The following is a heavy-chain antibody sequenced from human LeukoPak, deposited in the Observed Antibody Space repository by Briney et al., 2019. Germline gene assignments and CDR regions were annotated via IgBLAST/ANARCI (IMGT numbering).Heavy chain of an antibody. CDR3: ATGGQGKFYY. CDR2: IYYSGNT. V-gene: IGHV4-59*01. J-gene: IGHJ4*02. Sequence: SETLSLPCTVSGGPNSTYYWRWTRQPPGKGLEWIGYIYYSGNTNYNPSLKSRVTISVDTSKNQFSLKLSSVTAADTAVYYCATGGQGKFYYCGQGTLVTVSS. D-gene: IGHD2-15*01. CDR1: GGPNSTYY.